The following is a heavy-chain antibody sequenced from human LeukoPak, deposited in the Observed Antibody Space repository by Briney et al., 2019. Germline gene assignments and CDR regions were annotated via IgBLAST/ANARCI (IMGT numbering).Heavy chain of an antibody. CDR3: ARGYGDYPYYYYMDV. CDR2: INTDGSYT. J-gene: IGHJ6*03. V-gene: IGHV3-74*01. CDR1: GFTFSNYW. Sequence: GSLRLSCAASGFTFSNYWMHWVRQATGKGLVWVSRINTDGSYTSYADSVKGRFTISRDNARNTQFLQMNSLRAEDTAVYYCARGYGDYPYYYYMDVWDKGTTVTVSS. D-gene: IGHD4-17*01.